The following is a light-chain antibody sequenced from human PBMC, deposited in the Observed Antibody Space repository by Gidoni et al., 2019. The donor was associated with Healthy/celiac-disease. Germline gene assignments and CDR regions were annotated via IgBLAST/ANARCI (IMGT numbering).Light chain of an antibody. J-gene: IGLJ3*02. CDR1: SSDVGSYNL. CDR2: EGS. CDR3: CSYAGSSTL. Sequence: QSALTQHASVSGSPGQSITISCTGTSSDVGSYNLVSWYQQNPGKAPKLMIYEGSKRPSGVSNRFSGSKSGNTASLTISGLQAEDGADYYCCSYAGSSTLFGGGTKLTVL. V-gene: IGLV2-23*01.